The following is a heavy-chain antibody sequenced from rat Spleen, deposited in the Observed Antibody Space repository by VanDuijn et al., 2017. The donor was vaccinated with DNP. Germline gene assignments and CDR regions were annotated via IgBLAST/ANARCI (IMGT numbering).Heavy chain of an antibody. CDR2: VTNAGST. D-gene: IGHD5-1*01. J-gene: IGHJ2*01. Sequence: EVLLQESGPGLVKPSQSLSLTCSVTGFSITNNFKWSWIRKFPGNKLEWMGYVTNAGSTDYNPSLKSRISITTDTSKNQFFLQVNSVNPEDTATYYCAIQLGVFDYWDQGVMVTVSS. CDR1: GFSITNNFK. CDR3: AIQLGVFDY. V-gene: IGHV3-3*01.